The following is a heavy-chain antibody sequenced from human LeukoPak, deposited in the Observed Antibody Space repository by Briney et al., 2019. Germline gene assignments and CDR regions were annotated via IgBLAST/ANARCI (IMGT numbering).Heavy chain of an antibody. J-gene: IGHJ5*02. V-gene: IGHV4-34*01. CDR2: INHSGST. CDR3: ASKRGATHVHGWFDP. Sequence: GSLRLSCAASGFTFSSCWMSWVRQPPGKGLEWIGEINHSGSTNYNPSLKSRVTISVDTSKNQFSLKLSSVTAADTAVYYCASKRGATHVHGWFDPWGQGTLVTVSS. D-gene: IGHD3-16*01. CDR1: GFTFSSCW.